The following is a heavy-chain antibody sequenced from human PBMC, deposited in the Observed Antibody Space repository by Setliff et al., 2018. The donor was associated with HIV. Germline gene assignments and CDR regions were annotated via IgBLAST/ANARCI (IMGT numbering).Heavy chain of an antibody. J-gene: IGHJ3*01. Sequence: HPGGSLRLSCLASGFTFTGLTFTDYNMNWVRQAPGKGLEWVSYISSSNSIYYADSVRGRFTISRDNAKSSLYLQMTSLRAEDTAVYYCARDIPPEYPGFDLWGQGTVVTVSS. CDR3: ARDIPPEYPGFDL. CDR1: GFTFTGLTFTDYN. D-gene: IGHD6-6*01. V-gene: IGHV3-48*01. CDR2: ISSSNSI.